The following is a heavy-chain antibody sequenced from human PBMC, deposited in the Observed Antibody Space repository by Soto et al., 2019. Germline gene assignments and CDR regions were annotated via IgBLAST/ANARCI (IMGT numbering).Heavy chain of an antibody. CDR3: ARSTVTAALPPKTNWFYP. CDR2: IIPIFGTA. CDR1: GGTFSSYA. D-gene: IGHD2-2*01. J-gene: IGHJ5*02. Sequence: QVQLVQSGAEVKKPGSSVKVSCKASGGTFSSYAISWVRQAPGQGLEWMGGIIPIFGTANYAQKFQGRVTITADESTSTAYMELSSLRSEDTAVYYCARSTVTAALPPKTNWFYPWCQGTLVTVSS. V-gene: IGHV1-69*01.